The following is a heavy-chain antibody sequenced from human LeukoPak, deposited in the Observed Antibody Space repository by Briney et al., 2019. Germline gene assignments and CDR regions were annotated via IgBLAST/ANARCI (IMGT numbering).Heavy chain of an antibody. D-gene: IGHD2-2*01. J-gene: IGHJ5*02. Sequence: GGSLRLSCAASGFTFSSYWMHWVRQAPGKGLVWVSRISGDESSTSYADSVEGRFTISRDNAKNSLYLQMNSLRAEDTAVYYCASQRQGYCSSTSCYASWFDPWGQGTLVTVSS. CDR1: GFTFSSYW. V-gene: IGHV3-74*01. CDR2: ISGDESST. CDR3: ASQRQGYCSSTSCYASWFDP.